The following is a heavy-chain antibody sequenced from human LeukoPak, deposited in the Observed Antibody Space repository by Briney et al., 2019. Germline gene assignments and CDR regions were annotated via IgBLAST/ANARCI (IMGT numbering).Heavy chain of an antibody. CDR1: GFTFSSCE. J-gene: IGHJ4*02. D-gene: IGHD3-10*01. CDR2: ISSSGSTI. CDR3: AREGTYGYYFDY. Sequence: GGSLRLSCAASGFTFSSCEMTWVRQAPGKGLEWVSCISSSGSTIYYADSVKGRFTISRDNAKNSLFLQMNSLRAEDTALYFCAREGTYGYYFDYWGQGTLVTVSS. V-gene: IGHV3-48*03.